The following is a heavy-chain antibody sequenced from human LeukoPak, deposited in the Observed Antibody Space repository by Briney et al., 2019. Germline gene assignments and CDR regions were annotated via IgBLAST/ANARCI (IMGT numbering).Heavy chain of an antibody. CDR2: IYYSGST. D-gene: IGHD3-16*01. J-gene: IGHJ3*02. Sequence: PSETLSLSCTVSGGSISSSSYYWGWIRKPPGKGLEWIGSIYYSGSTYYNPSLKSRVTISVDTSKNQFSLKLSSVTAADTAVYYCARLMMGAFDIWGQGTMVTVSS. CDR1: GGSISSSSYY. CDR3: ARLMMGAFDI. V-gene: IGHV4-39*01.